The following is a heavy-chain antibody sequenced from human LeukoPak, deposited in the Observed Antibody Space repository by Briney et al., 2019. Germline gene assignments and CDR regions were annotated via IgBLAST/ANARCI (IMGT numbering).Heavy chain of an antibody. J-gene: IGHJ6*02. CDR1: GFTFSDYY. CDR3: ARDKVDSSGRYGMDV. Sequence: GGSLRLSCAASGFTFSDYYMSWIRQAPGKWLEWVSYISSSGSTIYYADSVKGRFTISRDNAKNLLYLQMSSLRAEDTAVYYCARDKVDSSGRYGMDVWGQGTMVTVSS. D-gene: IGHD6-19*01. CDR2: ISSSGSTI. V-gene: IGHV3-11*01.